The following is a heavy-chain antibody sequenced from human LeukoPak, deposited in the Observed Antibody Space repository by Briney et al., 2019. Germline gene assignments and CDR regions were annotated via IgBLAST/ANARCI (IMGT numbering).Heavy chain of an antibody. Sequence: SQTLSLTCNVSGGSISAGHFWTWIRQHRAKGLEWIGNIYYNGNTNYNPSLKSRLTISVDTSKNQFSLKLRSVTAADTAVYYCARERSYVARPGGNGYFDDWGQGTLVTVSS. V-gene: IGHV4-31*03. D-gene: IGHD1-26*01. CDR2: IYYNGNT. CDR3: ARERSYVARPGGNGYFDD. J-gene: IGHJ4*02. CDR1: GGSISAGHF.